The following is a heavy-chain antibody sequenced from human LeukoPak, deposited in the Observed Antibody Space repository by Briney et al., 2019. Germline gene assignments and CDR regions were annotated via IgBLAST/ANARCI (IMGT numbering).Heavy chain of an antibody. CDR1: GFTFSSYG. Sequence: PGGSLRLSCAASGFTFSSYGMHWVRQAPGKGLEWVAVISYDGSNKYYADSVKGRFTISRDNSKNTLYLQMNSLRAEDTAVYYCAKDLSPIAVAGSDGFDYWGQETLVTVSS. D-gene: IGHD6-19*01. V-gene: IGHV3-30*18. CDR3: AKDLSPIAVAGSDGFDY. J-gene: IGHJ4*02. CDR2: ISYDGSNK.